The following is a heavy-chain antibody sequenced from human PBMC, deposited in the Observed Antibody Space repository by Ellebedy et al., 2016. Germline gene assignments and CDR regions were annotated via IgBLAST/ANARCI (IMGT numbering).Heavy chain of an antibody. J-gene: IGHJ4*02. CDR3: ARLPFGSGSLHFDS. CDR1: GGSFSGYY. CDR2: INHSGST. Sequence: SETLSLTCAVYGGSFSGYYWSWIRQPPGKGLEWIGEINHSGSTNYNPSLKSRVTLSVDTSTNQFSLQLSSVTAADTAVYYCARLPFGSGSLHFDSWGQGTLVTVSS. V-gene: IGHV4-34*01. D-gene: IGHD3-10*01.